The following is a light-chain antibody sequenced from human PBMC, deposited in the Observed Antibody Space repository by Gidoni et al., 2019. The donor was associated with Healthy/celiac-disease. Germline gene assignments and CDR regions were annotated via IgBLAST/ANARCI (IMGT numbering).Light chain of an antibody. J-gene: IGLJ2*01. CDR1: SGINVGTYR. V-gene: IGLV5-45*02. Sequence: QAVLSHPSSLSASPGASPRLTCTLRSGINVGTYRIYWYQQKPGSPPQYLLRYKSDSDKQQGSGVPSRFSGSKDAAANAEILLISGLQSEDEADYYCMIWHSSAVVFGGGTKLTVL. CDR3: MIWHSSAVV. CDR2: YKSDSDK.